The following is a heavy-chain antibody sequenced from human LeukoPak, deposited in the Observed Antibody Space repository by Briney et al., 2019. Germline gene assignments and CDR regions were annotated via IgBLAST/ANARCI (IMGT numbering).Heavy chain of an antibody. CDR2: IKQDGSVQ. J-gene: IGHJ4*02. V-gene: IGHV3-7*01. Sequence: PGGSLRLSCAASGFTFNNYWMTWVRQAPGKGLEWVANIKQDGSVQNYVGSVKGRFTISRDNAKNSLFLQMNSLRAEDTAVYYCARGLWSFDYWGQGTLVTVSS. CDR1: GFTFNNYW. D-gene: IGHD3-10*01. CDR3: ARGLWSFDY.